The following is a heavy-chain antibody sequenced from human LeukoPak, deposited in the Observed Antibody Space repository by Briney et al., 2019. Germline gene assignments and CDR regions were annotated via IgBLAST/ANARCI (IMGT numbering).Heavy chain of an antibody. CDR3: ARDLRGNYYESSGITLGWFDP. V-gene: IGHV1-2*02. J-gene: IGHJ5*02. CDR1: GYTFTGYY. Sequence: ASVKVSCKASGYTFTGYYMHWVRQAPGQGLEWMGWINPNSGGTNYAQKFQGRVTMTRDTSISTAYMELSRLRSDDTAVYYCARDLRGNYYESSGITLGWFDPWGQGTLVTVSS. D-gene: IGHD3-22*01. CDR2: INPNSGGT.